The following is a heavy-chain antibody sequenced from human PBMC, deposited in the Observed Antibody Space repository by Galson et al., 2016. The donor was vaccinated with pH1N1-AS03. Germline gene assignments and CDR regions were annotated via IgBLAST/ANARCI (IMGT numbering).Heavy chain of an antibody. D-gene: IGHD6-13*01. Sequence: SLRLSCAASGFTFIHYSMNWVRQAPGKGLEWVSSMSSSGNYIFYADSLKGRFTISRDNAKNSLYLQMNNLRVEDTALYYCARSGNIGKAVTAGEHYGMDVWGQGTTVTVSS. J-gene: IGHJ6*02. CDR1: GFTFIHYS. CDR2: MSSSGNYI. CDR3: ARSGNIGKAVTAGEHYGMDV. V-gene: IGHV3-21*06.